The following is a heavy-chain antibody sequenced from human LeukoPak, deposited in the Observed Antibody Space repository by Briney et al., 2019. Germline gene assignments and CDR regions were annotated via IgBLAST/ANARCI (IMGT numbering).Heavy chain of an antibody. V-gene: IGHV3-7*01. CDR2: IKQDGSEK. D-gene: IGHD6-19*01. J-gene: IGHJ4*02. Sequence: GGSLRLSCAASGFTVSSYWMSWVRQAPGKGLEWVANIKQDGSEKYYVDSVKGRFTISRDNAKNSLYLQMNSLRAEDTAVYYCARDKQWLVTHYFDYWGQGTLVTVSS. CDR3: ARDKQWLVTHYFDY. CDR1: GFTVSSYW.